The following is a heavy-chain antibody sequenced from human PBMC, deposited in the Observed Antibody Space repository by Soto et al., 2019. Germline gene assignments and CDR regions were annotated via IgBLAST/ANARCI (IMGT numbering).Heavy chain of an antibody. V-gene: IGHV1-2*02. D-gene: IGHD3-22*01. J-gene: IGHJ5*02. Sequence: SVKVSCKASGYTFTGYYIHWVRQAPGQGLEWVGWINPKTGATNFAQRFQGRVTMTRDTSITTAYMDLSSLTSDDTATYYCAKNYDGSGQPSHWFGPWGQGSSVTVSS. CDR2: INPKTGAT. CDR3: AKNYDGSGQPSHWFGP. CDR1: GYTFTGYY.